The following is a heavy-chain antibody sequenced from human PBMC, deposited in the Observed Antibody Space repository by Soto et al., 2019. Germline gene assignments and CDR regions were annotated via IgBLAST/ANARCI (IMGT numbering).Heavy chain of an antibody. CDR2: ISAYTGNT. CDR1: GYTFTSYG. D-gene: IGHD6-19*01. J-gene: IGHJ4*02. CDR3: ARDRGSSGWYSFDY. Sequence: QVQLVQSGAEVKKPGASVKVACKASGYTFTSYGISWVRQAPGQGLEWMGWISAYTGNTNYAQKLQDRVTMTTDTATSTAYMELMSLRSDDTAVYYCARDRGSSGWYSFDYWGQGTLVTVSS. V-gene: IGHV1-18*01.